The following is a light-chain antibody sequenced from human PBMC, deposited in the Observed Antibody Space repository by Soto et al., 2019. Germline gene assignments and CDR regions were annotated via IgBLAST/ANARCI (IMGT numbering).Light chain of an antibody. CDR3: SLYAGSSNV. CDR1: STDFVTYNR. CDR2: EAS. V-gene: IGLV2-18*01. Sequence: QSALTQPPSVSGSPGQSVTISCTGTSTDFVTYNRVSWYQQPPGTAPKLIVYEASNRPSGVPDRFSGSKSGNTASLTISGLQAADEADYYCSLYAGSSNVFGTGTKLTVL. J-gene: IGLJ1*01.